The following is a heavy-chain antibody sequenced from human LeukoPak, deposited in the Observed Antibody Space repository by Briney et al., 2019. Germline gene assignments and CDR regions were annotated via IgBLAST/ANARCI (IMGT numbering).Heavy chain of an antibody. J-gene: IGHJ3*02. CDR2: INPSGGST. D-gene: IGHD2-21*01. V-gene: IGHV1-46*01. Sequence: ASVKVSCKASGYTFTSYDINWVRQATGQGLEWMGIINPSGGSTSYAQKFQGRVTMTRDTSISTAYMELSRLRSDDTAVYYCARAIGSHAFDIWGQGTMVTVSS. CDR1: GYTFTSYD. CDR3: ARAIGSHAFDI.